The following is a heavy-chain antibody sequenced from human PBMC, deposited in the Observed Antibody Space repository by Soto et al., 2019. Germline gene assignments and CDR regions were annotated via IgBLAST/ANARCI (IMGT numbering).Heavy chain of an antibody. D-gene: IGHD1-7*01. Sequence: GGSLRLSCAASGFTFSSYWMSWVRQAPGKGLEWVANIKQDGSEKYYVDSVKGRFTISRDNAKNSLYLQMNSLRAEDTAVYYCAREGLELLHYYYGMDVWGQGTTVTVSS. CDR3: AREGLELLHYYYGMDV. V-gene: IGHV3-7*03. CDR1: GFTFSSYW. CDR2: IKQDGSEK. J-gene: IGHJ6*02.